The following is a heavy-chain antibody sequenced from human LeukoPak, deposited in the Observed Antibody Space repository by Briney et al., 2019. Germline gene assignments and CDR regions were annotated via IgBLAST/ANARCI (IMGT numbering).Heavy chain of an antibody. CDR1: GGSISSYY. V-gene: IGHV4-4*07. Sequence: NPSETLSLTCTVSGGSISSYYWSWIRQPAGKGLEWIGRIYTSGSTNYNPSLKSRVTMSVDTSKNQFSLKLSSVTAADTAVYYCARDEGVGYSSGWYYFDYWAREPWSPSPQ. CDR2: IYTSGST. CDR3: ARDEGVGYSSGWYYFDY. D-gene: IGHD6-19*01. J-gene: IGHJ4*02.